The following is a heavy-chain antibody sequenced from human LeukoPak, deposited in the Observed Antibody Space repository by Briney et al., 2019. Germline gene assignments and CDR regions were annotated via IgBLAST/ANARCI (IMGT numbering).Heavy chain of an antibody. CDR3: AKDSYYDILTGYLVY. CDR2: IYSGGST. CDR1: GFTVSSNY. Sequence: GGSLRLSCAASGFTVSSNYMSWVRQAPGKGLEWVSVIYSGGSTYYADSVKGRFTISRHNSKNTLYLQMNSLRAEGTAVYYCAKDSYYDILTGYLVYWGQGTLVTVSS. J-gene: IGHJ4*02. D-gene: IGHD3-9*01. V-gene: IGHV3-53*01.